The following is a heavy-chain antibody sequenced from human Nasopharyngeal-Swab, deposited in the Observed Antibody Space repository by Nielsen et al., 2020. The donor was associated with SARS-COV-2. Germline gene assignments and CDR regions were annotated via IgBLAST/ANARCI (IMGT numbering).Heavy chain of an antibody. D-gene: IGHD2-15*01. CDR2: MNTDARDT. CDR3: AREEAWSKTFDR. CDR1: GITLSNSW. V-gene: IGHV3-74*01. J-gene: IGHJ5*02. Sequence: GESLKISCVASGITLSNSWMHWVRQGPGKGLVWVSRMNTDARDTTYADSVKGRFTISRDNAKNTLYLQMDSLRVEDTAVYYCAREEAWSKTFDRWGQGTLVTVAS.